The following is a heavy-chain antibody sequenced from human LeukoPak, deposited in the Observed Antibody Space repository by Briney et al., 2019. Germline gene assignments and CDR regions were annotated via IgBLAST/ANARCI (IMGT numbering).Heavy chain of an antibody. Sequence: ASVKVSCKASGGTFSSYAISWVRQAPGQGLEWMGGIIPIFGTANYAQKSQGSVTITADESPSTAYMELSSLRSEDTAVYYCARDSTYYDILTGYYNRNPSDYWGQGTLVTVSS. D-gene: IGHD3-9*01. CDR3: ARDSTYYDILTGYYNRNPSDY. J-gene: IGHJ4*02. CDR1: GGTFSSYA. CDR2: IIPIFGTA. V-gene: IGHV1-69*01.